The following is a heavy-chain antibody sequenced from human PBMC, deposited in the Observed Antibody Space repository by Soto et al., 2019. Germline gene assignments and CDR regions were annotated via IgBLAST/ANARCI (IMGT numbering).Heavy chain of an antibody. D-gene: IGHD6-6*01. CDR3: ARGRIAARPKFDY. V-gene: IGHV4-34*01. Sequence: QVQLQQWGAGLLKPSETLSLTCAVYGGSFSGYYWSWIRQPPGKGLEWIGEINHSGSTNYNPSLKSRVTISVDTSKNQFSLKLSSVTAADTAVYYCARGRIAARPKFDYCGQGTLVTVSS. CDR2: INHSGST. CDR1: GGSFSGYY. J-gene: IGHJ4*02.